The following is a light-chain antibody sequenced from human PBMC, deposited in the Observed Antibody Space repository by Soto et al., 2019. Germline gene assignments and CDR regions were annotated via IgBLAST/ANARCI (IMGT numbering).Light chain of an antibody. Sequence: QSALTQPPSASGSPGQSVTISCTGTTSDIGGYNFVSWYQHHPGKAPKLMIYDVNKRPSGVPDRFSGSKSGNTASLTVSGLQAEDEADYYCSSYAGIEKLVFGGGTKLTVL. CDR2: DVN. J-gene: IGLJ2*01. CDR1: TSDIGGYNF. CDR3: SSYAGIEKLV. V-gene: IGLV2-8*01.